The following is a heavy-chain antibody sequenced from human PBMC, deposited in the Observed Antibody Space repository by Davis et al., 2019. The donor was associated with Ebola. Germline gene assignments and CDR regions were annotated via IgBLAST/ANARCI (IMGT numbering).Heavy chain of an antibody. CDR2: IWYDGRNQ. J-gene: IGHJ4*02. Sequence: GGSLRLSCAASGFTLSSYGLHWVRQPPGKGLEWVAVIWYDGRNQYYADSVKGRFTISRDNSKNTLYLQMNSLRAEDTAVYYCAKDLQAGYFDWLFDYWGQGTLVTVSS. CDR1: GFTLSSYG. D-gene: IGHD3-9*01. V-gene: IGHV3-33*06. CDR3: AKDLQAGYFDWLFDY.